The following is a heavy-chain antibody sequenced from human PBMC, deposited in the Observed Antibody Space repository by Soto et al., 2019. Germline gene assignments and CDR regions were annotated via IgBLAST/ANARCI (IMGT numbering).Heavy chain of an antibody. CDR2: ISGSGGST. V-gene: IGHV3-23*01. Sequence: PGGSLRLSCAASGFTFSKYAMTWVRQAPGEGLEWVSSISGSGGSTYYADSVKGRFTISRDNSKNTLSLQMNSLRAEDTAVYYCARRQYSSSWSTFGYWGQGTLVTVSS. CDR1: GFTFSKYA. D-gene: IGHD6-13*01. CDR3: ARRQYSSSWSTFGY. J-gene: IGHJ4*02.